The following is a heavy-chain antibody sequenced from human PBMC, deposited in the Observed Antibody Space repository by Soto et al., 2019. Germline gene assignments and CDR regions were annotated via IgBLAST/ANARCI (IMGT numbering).Heavy chain of an antibody. J-gene: IGHJ4*02. CDR1: GGSIRNGDYY. Sequence: QVQLQEWGPGLVKPSQTLSLTCTVSGGSIRNGDYYWGWIRQPPGKGLEWIGYVYYSGNTYSHPSLKRRLTISVDTSENEFSLRLSSVTAAATAAYYCLTLNLVGAPYYFDYWGPGTLVTVSS. CDR3: LTLNLVGAPYYFDY. D-gene: IGHD1-26*01. CDR2: VYYSGNT. V-gene: IGHV4-30-4*01.